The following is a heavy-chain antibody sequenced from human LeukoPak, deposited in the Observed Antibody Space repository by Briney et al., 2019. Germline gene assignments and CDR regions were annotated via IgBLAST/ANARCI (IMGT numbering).Heavy chain of an antibody. CDR1: GFTVSSNY. J-gene: IGHJ4*02. CDR2: IYSGGST. V-gene: IGHV3-53*01. Sequence: GGSLRLSCAASGFTVSSNYMSWVRQAPGKGLEWVSGIYSGGSTYYADSVKGRFTISRDNSKNTLYLQMNSLRAEDTAVYYCAMFSRDGYNPFDYWGQGTLVTVSS. CDR3: AMFSRDGYNPFDY. D-gene: IGHD5-24*01.